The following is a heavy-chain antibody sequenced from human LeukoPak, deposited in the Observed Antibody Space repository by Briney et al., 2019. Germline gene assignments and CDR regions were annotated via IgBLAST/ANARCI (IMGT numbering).Heavy chain of an antibody. D-gene: IGHD6-19*01. CDR1: GFTFSSYG. CDR3: ARASGEYRSEWYFDL. CDR2: IWYDESNK. V-gene: IGHV3-33*01. J-gene: IGHJ2*01. Sequence: PGRSLRLSCAASGFTFSSYGMHWVRQAPGKGLEWVAIIWYDESNKFYTDSVRGRFTISRDNSKNTLYLQMNSLRAEDTAVYFCARASGEYRSEWYFDLWGRGTLVTVSS.